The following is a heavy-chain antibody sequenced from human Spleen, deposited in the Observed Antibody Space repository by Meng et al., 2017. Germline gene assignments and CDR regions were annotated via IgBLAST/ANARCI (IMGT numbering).Heavy chain of an antibody. J-gene: IGHJ5*02. CDR1: GGSVSSGSYY. D-gene: IGHD3-10*01. CDR3: ARGAAVLLWFGELCWFDP. V-gene: IGHV4-61*01. CDR2: IYYRGST. Sequence: QVQRCQSRAGLVMPSASLFLPCTGSGGSVSSGSYYLSWIRQPPGKGLEWIGYIYYRGSTRYNPSLKSRVTISVDTSKNQFSLKLSSVTAADTAVYYCARGAAVLLWFGELCWFDPWGQGTLVTVSS.